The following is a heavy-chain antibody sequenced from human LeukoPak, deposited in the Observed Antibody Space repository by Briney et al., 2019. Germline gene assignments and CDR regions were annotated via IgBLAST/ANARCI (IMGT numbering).Heavy chain of an antibody. V-gene: IGHV4-30-4*08. J-gene: IGHJ4*02. Sequence: SQTLSLTCTVSGGSISSGDYYWSWIRQPPGKGLEWIGYIYYSGSTYYNPSLKSRVTISVDTSKNQFSLKLSSVTAADTAVYYCARATYYDFWSGYYLFDYWGQGTLVTVSS. CDR1: GGSISSGDYY. CDR2: IYYSGST. D-gene: IGHD3-3*01. CDR3: ARATYYDFWSGYYLFDY.